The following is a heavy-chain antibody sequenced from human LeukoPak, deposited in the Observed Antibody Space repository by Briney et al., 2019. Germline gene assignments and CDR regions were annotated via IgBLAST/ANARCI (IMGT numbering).Heavy chain of an antibody. Sequence: GGSLRLSCAASGFTFSSYGMHWVRQAPGKGLEWVGRIKSKTDGGTTDYAAPVKGRFTISRDDSKNTLYLQMNSLKTEDTAVYYCTTVVPEPYYYMDVWGKGTTVTVSS. CDR2: IKSKTDGGTT. CDR1: GFTFSSYG. V-gene: IGHV3-15*01. D-gene: IGHD6-6*01. CDR3: TTVVPEPYYYMDV. J-gene: IGHJ6*03.